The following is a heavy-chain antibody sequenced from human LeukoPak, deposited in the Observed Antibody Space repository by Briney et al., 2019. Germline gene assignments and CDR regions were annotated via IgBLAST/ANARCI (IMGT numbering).Heavy chain of an antibody. J-gene: IGHJ6*02. CDR1: GGTFSSYA. Sequence: AASVKVSCKASGGTFSSYAISWVRQAPGQGLEWMGGIIPIFGTANYAQKFQGRVTITADESTSTAYIELSSLRSEDTAVYYCARGLGWTPVYYYYGMDVWGQGTTVTVSS. CDR2: IIPIFGTA. V-gene: IGHV1-69*13. D-gene: IGHD3/OR15-3a*01. CDR3: ARGLGWTPVYYYYGMDV.